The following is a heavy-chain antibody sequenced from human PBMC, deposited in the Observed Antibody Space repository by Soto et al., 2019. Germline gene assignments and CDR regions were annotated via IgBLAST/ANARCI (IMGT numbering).Heavy chain of an antibody. CDR2: LSTSGRT. V-gene: IGHV4-4*07. D-gene: IGHD3-16*01. J-gene: IGHJ2*01. CDR3: ARGLGRYFDL. CDR1: GDSFGNFY. Sequence: SETLSLTCTVSGDSFGNFYWSWIRQPAGKGLESIGRLSTSGRTNYSPSLQSRVTMSLDTSKNRFSLRLTSVSAADTAVYFCARGLGRYFDLWGRGTLVTVS.